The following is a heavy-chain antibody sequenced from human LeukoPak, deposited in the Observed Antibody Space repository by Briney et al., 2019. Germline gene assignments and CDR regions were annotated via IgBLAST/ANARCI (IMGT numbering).Heavy chain of an antibody. V-gene: IGHV1-69*13. D-gene: IGHD5-18*01. CDR2: IIPIFGTA. CDR3: ARGLRNGYSYGYYLYFDY. Sequence: GASVKVSCKASGGTFSSYAISWVRQAPGQGLEWMGGIIPIFGTANYAQKFQGRVTITADESTSTAYMELSSLRSEDTAMYYCARGLRNGYSYGYYLYFDYWGQGTLVTVSS. CDR1: GGTFSSYA. J-gene: IGHJ4*02.